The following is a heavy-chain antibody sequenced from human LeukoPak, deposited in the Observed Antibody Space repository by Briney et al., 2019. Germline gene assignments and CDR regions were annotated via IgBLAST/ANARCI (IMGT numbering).Heavy chain of an antibody. J-gene: IGHJ4*02. CDR3: AITEWDPPYYFDY. CDR2: IYYSGST. Sequence: PSETLSLTCTVSGGSISSSSCYWGWIRQPPGKGLEWIGSIYYSGSTYYNPSLKSRVTISVDTSKNQFSLKLSSVTAADTAVYYCAITEWDPPYYFDYWGQGTLVTVSS. V-gene: IGHV4-39*01. D-gene: IGHD1-26*01. CDR1: GGSISSSSCY.